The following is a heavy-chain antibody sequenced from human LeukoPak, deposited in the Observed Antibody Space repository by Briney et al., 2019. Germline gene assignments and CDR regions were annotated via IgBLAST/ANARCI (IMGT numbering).Heavy chain of an antibody. CDR3: ASSIDGSRHRRFDY. D-gene: IGHD5-24*01. CDR2: IRYDGSNK. Sequence: GGSLRLSCAASGFTFGSYGTHWVRQAPGKGLEWVAFIRYDGSNKYYADSVKGRFTISRDNSKNTLYLQMNSLRAEDTAVYYCASSIDGSRHRRFDYWGQGTLVTVSS. V-gene: IGHV3-30*02. J-gene: IGHJ4*02. CDR1: GFTFGSYG.